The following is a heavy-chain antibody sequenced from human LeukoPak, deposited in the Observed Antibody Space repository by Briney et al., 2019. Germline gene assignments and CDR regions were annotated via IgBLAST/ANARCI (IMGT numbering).Heavy chain of an antibody. Sequence: SQTLSLTCTVSGGSISSGGYYWSWIRQHPGKGLEWIGYIYYSGSTYYNPSLKSRVTISVDTSKNQFSLKLSSVTAADTAVYYCARRGYSGYSNMFDPWGQGTLVTVSS. D-gene: IGHD5-12*01. CDR2: IYYSGST. V-gene: IGHV4-31*03. J-gene: IGHJ5*02. CDR3: ARRGYSGYSNMFDP. CDR1: GGSISSGGYY.